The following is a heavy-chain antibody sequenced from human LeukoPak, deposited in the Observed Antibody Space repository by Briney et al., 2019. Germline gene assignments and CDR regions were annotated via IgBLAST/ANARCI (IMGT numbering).Heavy chain of an antibody. Sequence: SGPTLVNPTQTLTLTCTFSGFSLSTSGVGVGWIRQPPGKALEWLAFIYWDDDKRYSPSLDSRLTIPKDTFKNQVVLTMTHMDPVDTATYYCAHSEDYYGSVDAFDIWGQGTMVTVSS. CDR1: GFSLSTSGVG. CDR2: IYWDDDK. CDR3: AHSEDYYGSVDAFDI. J-gene: IGHJ3*02. V-gene: IGHV2-5*02. D-gene: IGHD3-10*01.